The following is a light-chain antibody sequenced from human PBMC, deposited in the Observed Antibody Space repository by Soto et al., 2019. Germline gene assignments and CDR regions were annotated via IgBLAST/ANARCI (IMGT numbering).Light chain of an antibody. CDR3: QQYEALPLT. Sequence: DIQMTQSPSSLSASVGDRVTITCQASQDISNYLNWYQQKPGKAPKLLIFDASNVETGVPSRFSGSGSGTDFTFTIHSLQPEDAATYYCQQYEALPLTFGGGTKVGIK. CDR2: DAS. CDR1: QDISNY. J-gene: IGKJ4*01. V-gene: IGKV1-33*01.